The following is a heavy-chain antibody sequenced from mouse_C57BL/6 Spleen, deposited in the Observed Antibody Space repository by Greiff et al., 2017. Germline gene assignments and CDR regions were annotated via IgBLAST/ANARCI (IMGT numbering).Heavy chain of an antibody. CDR2: IDPSDSYT. CDR1: GYTFTSYW. J-gene: IGHJ4*01. CDR3: ARRADFPDAMDY. D-gene: IGHD3-1*01. V-gene: IGHV1-69*01. Sequence: VQLQQPGAELVMPGASVKLSCKASGYTFTSYWMHWVKQRPGQGLEWIGEIDPSDSYTNYNQKFKGKSTLTVDKSSSTAYMQLSSLTSEDSAVYYCARRADFPDAMDYWGQGTSGTVSS.